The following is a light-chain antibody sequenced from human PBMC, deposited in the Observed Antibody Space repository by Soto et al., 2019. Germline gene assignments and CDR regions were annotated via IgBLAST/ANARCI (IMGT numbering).Light chain of an antibody. CDR3: EQYGSSPRT. V-gene: IGKV3-20*01. CDR2: GIS. CDR1: QSVSSNY. J-gene: IGKJ1*01. Sequence: ENVLTQSPGTLSLSPGGRATLSCRSSQSVSSNYFAWYQQKPGQAPRLLIYGISSRATGIPDRFSGSGSGTDFSLTISRLEPEDFAVYYCEQYGSSPRTFGQGTKVDIK.